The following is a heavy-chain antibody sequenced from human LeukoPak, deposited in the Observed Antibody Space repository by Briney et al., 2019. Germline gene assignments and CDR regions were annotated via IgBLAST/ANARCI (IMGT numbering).Heavy chain of an antibody. Sequence: GESLKISCQGSDYSFANYWLAWVRQMPGRGLEWVGVIWPGDSDTIYSPSFQGQVTISADKSISTAYLQWSSLKASDTAMYYCAREFVTTVRRVPERTYYFDYWGRGTLVTVSS. D-gene: IGHD3-10*01. CDR2: IWPGDSDT. J-gene: IGHJ4*02. CDR1: DYSFANYW. CDR3: AREFVTTVRRVPERTYYFDY. V-gene: IGHV5-51*01.